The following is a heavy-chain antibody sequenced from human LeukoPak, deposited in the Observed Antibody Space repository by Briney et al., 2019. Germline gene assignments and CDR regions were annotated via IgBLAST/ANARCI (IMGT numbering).Heavy chain of an antibody. CDR3: AREGYYDSSGGVAFDI. CDR1: GFTFDDYG. D-gene: IGHD3-22*01. Sequence: GGSLRLSCAASGFTFDDYGMSWVRQAPGKGLEWVSGINWNGGSTGYADSVKGRFTISRDNAKNSLYLQMNSLRAEDTALYYCAREGYYDSSGGVAFDIWGQGTMVTVSS. J-gene: IGHJ3*02. V-gene: IGHV3-20*04. CDR2: INWNGGST.